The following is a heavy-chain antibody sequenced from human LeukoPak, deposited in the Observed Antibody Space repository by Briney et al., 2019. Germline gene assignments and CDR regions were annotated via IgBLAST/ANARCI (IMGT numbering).Heavy chain of an antibody. CDR1: GGSIGGSSYY. Sequence: WETLSLTCTVSGGSIGGSSYYWGWIRQPPGKGLGWVGYIYTSGSTNYNPSLKSRVTISVDTSKNQFSLKLSSVTAADTAVYYCARAAWDSSSWYRAPHYYYYCGMDDWGQGTTVTVSS. CDR2: IYTSGST. J-gene: IGHJ6*02. V-gene: IGHV4-61*05. CDR3: ARAAWDSSSWYRAPHYYYYCGMDD. D-gene: IGHD6-13*01.